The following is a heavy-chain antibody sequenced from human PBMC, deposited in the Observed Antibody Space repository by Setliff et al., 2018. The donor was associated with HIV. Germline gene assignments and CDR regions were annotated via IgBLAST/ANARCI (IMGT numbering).Heavy chain of an antibody. CDR2: INSYGSST. V-gene: IGHV3-48*03. D-gene: IGHD3-16*01. CDR3: ARVSQSGLYVLQDAFDV. J-gene: IGHJ3*01. CDR1: GFIFSSYE. Sequence: GGSLRLSCAASGFIFSSYEMNWVRQAPGKGLEWVSYINSYGSSTYYADSVKGRFTISRDNAKNSLYLQMNSLRAEDTAVYYCARVSQSGLYVLQDAFDVWGQGTPVTVSS.